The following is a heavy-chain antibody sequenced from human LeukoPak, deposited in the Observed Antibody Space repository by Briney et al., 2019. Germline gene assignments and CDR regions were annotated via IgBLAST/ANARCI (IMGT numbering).Heavy chain of an antibody. CDR3: ARAGGYCGSTSCYSGYYYYFMDV. D-gene: IGHD2-2*01. J-gene: IGHJ6*03. V-gene: IGHV1-2*02. CDR2: INPKSGVT. Sequence: VASVTVSCKASGYTFTDYYLHWVRQAPGQGLEWMGWINPKSGVTDSKMKFQGRVTLTRDTSITTAYMELISLTSDDAAVYYCARAGGYCGSTSCYSGYYYYFMDVWGKGTTVTVSS. CDR1: GYTFTDYY.